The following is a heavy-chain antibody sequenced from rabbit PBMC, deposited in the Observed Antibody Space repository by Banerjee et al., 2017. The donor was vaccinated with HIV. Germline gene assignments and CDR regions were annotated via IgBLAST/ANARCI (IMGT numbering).Heavy chain of an antibody. Sequence: QEQLVESGGGLVQPEGSLTLTCKASGFSFSDRDVMCWVRQAPGKGLEWITCINMVTGKSVYASWAKGRFIMSRTSSTKVTLQMTSLTAADTATYFCVRDRADIGGDYGPYYFDFWGPGTLVTVS. CDR2: INMVTGKS. V-gene: IGHV1S45*01. CDR3: VRDRADIGGDYGPYYFDF. D-gene: IGHD2-1*01. CDR1: GFSFSDRDV. J-gene: IGHJ4*01.